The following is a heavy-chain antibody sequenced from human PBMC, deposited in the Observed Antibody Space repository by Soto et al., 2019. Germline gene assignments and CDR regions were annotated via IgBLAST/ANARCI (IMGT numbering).Heavy chain of an antibody. V-gene: IGHV4-61*01. D-gene: IGHD3-9*01. CDR2: IYYSGST. J-gene: IGHJ6*03. CDR3: ARIIDYDILTGRPYYYYYYMDV. Sequence: PSETLYLTCSVSGGSVSTENYVGRWIRQPPGKGLEWIGYIYYSGSTNYNPSLKSRVTISVDTSKNQFSLKLSSVTAADTAVYYCARIIDYDILTGRPYYYYYYMDVWGKGTTVTVSS. CDR1: GGSVSTENYV.